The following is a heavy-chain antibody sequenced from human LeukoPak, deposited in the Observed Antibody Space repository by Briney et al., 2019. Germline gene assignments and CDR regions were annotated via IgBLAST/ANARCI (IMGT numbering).Heavy chain of an antibody. CDR3: AKVVAVAQFDY. J-gene: IGHJ4*02. CDR2: ISYDGSYK. CDR1: GFTFSSYD. V-gene: IGHV3-30*18. D-gene: IGHD6-19*01. Sequence: PGRSLRLSCAASGFTFSSYDMHWVRQAPGKGLEWVAVISYDGSYKYSADSVKGRFTISRDSSKNTLYLQMSSLRAEDTAVYYCAKVVAVAQFDYWGQGTLVTVSS.